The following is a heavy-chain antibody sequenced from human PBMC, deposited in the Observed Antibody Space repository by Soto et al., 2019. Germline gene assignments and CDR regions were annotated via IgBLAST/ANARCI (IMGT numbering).Heavy chain of an antibody. V-gene: IGHV1-69*02. CDR3: AGYGSGSHSYYYYYMDV. J-gene: IGHJ6*03. D-gene: IGHD3-10*01. CDR1: GGTFSSYT. Sequence: ASVKVSCKASGGTFSSYTISWVRQAPGQGLEWMGRIIPILGIANYAQKFQGRVTITADKSTSTAYMELSSLRSEDTAVYYCAGYGSGSHSYYYYYMDVWGKGTTVTVSS. CDR2: IIPILGIA.